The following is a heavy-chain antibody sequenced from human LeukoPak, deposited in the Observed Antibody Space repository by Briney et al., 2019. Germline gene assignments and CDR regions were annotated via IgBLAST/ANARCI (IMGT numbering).Heavy chain of an antibody. V-gene: IGHV1-8*01. CDR2: VNPNSGNT. CDR1: GYTFTSYD. D-gene: IGHD3-3*01. Sequence: ASVKVSCKASGYTFTSYDINWVRQATGQGLEWMGWVNPNSGNTGYAQKFQGRVTMTRNTSISTAYMELSSLRSEDTAVYYCAIFDFWSGYPFDYWGQGTLVTVSS. J-gene: IGHJ4*02. CDR3: AIFDFWSGYPFDY.